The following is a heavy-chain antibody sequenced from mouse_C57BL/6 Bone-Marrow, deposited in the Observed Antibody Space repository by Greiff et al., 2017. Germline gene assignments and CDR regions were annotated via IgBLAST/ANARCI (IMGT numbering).Heavy chain of an antibody. CDR1: GYTFTGYW. D-gene: IGHD1-1*01. CDR3: ARDRDYYGSLFDY. Sequence: QVQLQQSGAELMKPGASVKLSCKATGYTFTGYWIEWVKQRPGHGLEWIGEILPGSGRTNYNEKFKGKATFTADTSSNTAYMQHSSLTTEDSASYYCARDRDYYGSLFDYWGQGTTLTVSS. CDR2: ILPGSGRT. V-gene: IGHV1-9*01. J-gene: IGHJ2*01.